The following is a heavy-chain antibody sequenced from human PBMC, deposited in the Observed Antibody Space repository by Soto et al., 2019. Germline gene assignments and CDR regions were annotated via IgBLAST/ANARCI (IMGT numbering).Heavy chain of an antibody. CDR3: ARERTGFYISL. D-gene: IGHD3-9*01. CDR2: ISYDGSAK. J-gene: IGHJ4*02. CDR1: GFTFRNYA. Sequence: QVQLVESGGGVVQPGTSLRLSGAASGFTFRNYAMHWVRQAPGKGLEWVTLISYDGSAKLYADSVQGRFTISRDDSANTLYLQMNSLRADDTAVYYCARERTGFYISLWGQGTLVTVSS. V-gene: IGHV3-30-3*01.